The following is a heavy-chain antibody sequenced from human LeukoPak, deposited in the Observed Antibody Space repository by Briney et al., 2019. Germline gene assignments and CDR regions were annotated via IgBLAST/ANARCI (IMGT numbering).Heavy chain of an antibody. Sequence: GGSLRLSCAASGFTFSNYGMDWVRQAPGKGLEWISYISSSSSSIYYADSVKGRFTISRDNAKNSVFLQMNSLRAEDTAVYYCAKCEAYYYDSSGYYEGYFDLWGRGTLVTVSS. CDR3: AKCEAYYYDSSGYYEGYFDL. D-gene: IGHD3-22*01. CDR1: GFTFSNYG. CDR2: ISSSSSSI. V-gene: IGHV3-48*01. J-gene: IGHJ2*01.